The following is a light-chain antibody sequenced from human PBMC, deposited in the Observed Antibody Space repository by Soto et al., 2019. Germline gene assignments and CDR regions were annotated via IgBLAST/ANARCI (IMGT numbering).Light chain of an antibody. V-gene: IGKV3-20*01. CDR3: QQYGNSIT. CDR2: GAS. CDR1: QSVSSSF. J-gene: IGKJ4*01. Sequence: IVLTQSPGTLSLSPGERATLSCRATQSVSSSFLAWYQQRPGQAPRLLIIGASNRATGIPDRFSGSGSGTDFSLTISRLEREDCEVYYCQQYGNSITFGGGTKVEIK.